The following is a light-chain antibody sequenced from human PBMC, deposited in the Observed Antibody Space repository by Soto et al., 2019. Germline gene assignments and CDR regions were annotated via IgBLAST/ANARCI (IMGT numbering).Light chain of an antibody. V-gene: IGKV1-5*01. J-gene: IGKJ1*01. CDR1: QSISSW. CDR2: DAS. Sequence: DMKMTQYPSTLSASVGDRVTITCRASQSISSWLAWYQQKAGKAPKLLIYDASTLESGVPSRFSGSGSGTEFTLTITSLQPDDFATYYCQQYNTYPETFGQGTKVDNK. CDR3: QQYNTYPET.